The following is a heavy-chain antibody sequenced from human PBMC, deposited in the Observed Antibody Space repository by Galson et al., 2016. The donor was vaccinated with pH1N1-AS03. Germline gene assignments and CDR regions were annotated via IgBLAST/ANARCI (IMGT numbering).Heavy chain of an antibody. J-gene: IGHJ4*02. Sequence: ETLSLPCDVSGYSISSGYYWGWIRQAPGKALEYIGNIYHTGRTYYNLSLKSRVTISRDTSKNQLSLKVRSVTAADTAVYYCARFEWSDSYCDYWGQGMLVTVSS. CDR3: ARFEWSDSYCDY. CDR2: IYHTGRT. V-gene: IGHV4-38-2*01. D-gene: IGHD3-3*01. CDR1: GYSISSGYY.